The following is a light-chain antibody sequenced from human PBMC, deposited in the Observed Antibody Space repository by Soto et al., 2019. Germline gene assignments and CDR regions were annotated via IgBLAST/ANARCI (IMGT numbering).Light chain of an antibody. J-gene: IGLJ1*01. CDR3: AAWDDSLSGPV. Sequence: QSVLTQPPSASGTPGQSVTISCSGGSSNMGTNTVSWYQHLPGTAPKLLIFRSYQRPSGVPDRFSGSKSGTSASLAISGLQSEDEAAYYCAAWDDSLSGPVFGTGTKVTVL. V-gene: IGLV1-44*01. CDR1: SSNMGTNT. CDR2: RSY.